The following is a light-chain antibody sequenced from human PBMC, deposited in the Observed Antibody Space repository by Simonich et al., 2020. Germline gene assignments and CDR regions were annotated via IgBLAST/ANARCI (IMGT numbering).Light chain of an antibody. CDR3: QQYYSTPLT. V-gene: IGKV4-1*01. CDR2: WAS. CDR1: QSVLYSSNNKNY. J-gene: IGKJ4*01. Sequence: DIVMTQSPDSLAVSLGERATINCKSSQSVLYSSNNKNYLAWYQQKQGQPPKLLIYWASTRESWVPDRFSGSGSGTDFTLTISSLQAEDVAVYYCQQYYSTPLTFGGGTKVEIK.